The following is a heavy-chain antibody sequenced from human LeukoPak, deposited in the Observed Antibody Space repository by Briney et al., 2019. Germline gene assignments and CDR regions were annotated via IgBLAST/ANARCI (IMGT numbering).Heavy chain of an antibody. Sequence: ASVKVSCKASGYIFSNFGINWVRQAPGQGLEWMGWISGYNGYTKYAQKLQGRVTMTTDTSTSTAYMELRSLRSDDTAVYYCARDRFGLYDSSGYYLDYWGQGTLVTVSS. CDR2: ISGYNGYT. V-gene: IGHV1-18*01. CDR1: GYIFSNFG. J-gene: IGHJ4*02. D-gene: IGHD3-22*01. CDR3: ARDRFGLYDSSGYYLDY.